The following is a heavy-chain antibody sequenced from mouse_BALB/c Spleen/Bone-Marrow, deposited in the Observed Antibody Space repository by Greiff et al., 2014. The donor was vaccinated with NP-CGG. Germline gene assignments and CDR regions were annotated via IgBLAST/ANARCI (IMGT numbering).Heavy chain of an antibody. J-gene: IGHJ3*01. CDR3: AHDAPFTY. CDR2: IDPASGNT. Sequence: VQLKESGADLVKPGASVKLSCTPSGFNIKDTLMHWVKQRPEQGLEWIGRIDPASGNTKYDPKFQGKATITADTSSNKVSLQLSGLTSEDTAVYYCAHDAPFTYWGQGTLVTVSA. V-gene: IGHV14-3*02. CDR1: GFNIKDTL. D-gene: IGHD2-3*01.